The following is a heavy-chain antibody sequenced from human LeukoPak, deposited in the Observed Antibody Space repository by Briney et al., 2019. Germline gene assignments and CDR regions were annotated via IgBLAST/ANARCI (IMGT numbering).Heavy chain of an antibody. J-gene: IGHJ4*02. Sequence: SETLSLTCTVSGGSISSYYWSWIRQPPGKGLEWIGYIYYSGSTNYNPSLKSRVTISVDTSKNQFSLKLSSVTAADTAVYYCARDDCGDYVSDWGQGTLVTVSS. D-gene: IGHD4-17*01. V-gene: IGHV4-59*01. CDR1: GGSISSYY. CDR3: ARDDCGDYVSD. CDR2: IYYSGST.